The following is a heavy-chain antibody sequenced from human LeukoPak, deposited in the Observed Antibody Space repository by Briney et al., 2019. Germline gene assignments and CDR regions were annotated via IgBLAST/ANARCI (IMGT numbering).Heavy chain of an antibody. CDR1: GASTSSYY. Sequence: SETLSLTCTVSGASTSSYYWSWIRQPPGKGLEWIGCIYYSGYTNYNPSLKSRVTMSVDTSKNQFSLKVSSVTAADTAVYYCARDPGPYCTTTSCYVDYWGRGTLVTVSS. CDR3: ARDPGPYCTTTSCYVDY. J-gene: IGHJ4*02. V-gene: IGHV4-59*01. D-gene: IGHD2-2*01. CDR2: IYYSGYT.